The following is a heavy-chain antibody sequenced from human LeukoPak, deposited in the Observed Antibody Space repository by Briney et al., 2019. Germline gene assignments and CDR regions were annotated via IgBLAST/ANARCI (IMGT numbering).Heavy chain of an antibody. Sequence: ASEKVSCKASGYTFTGYYMHWVRQAPGQGLEWMGWISGSNGNTNYAQKLQGRVTMTTDTSTSTAYMELRSLRSDDTAVYYCAREEGNWGDAFDIWGQGTMVTVSS. D-gene: IGHD7-27*01. CDR2: ISGSNGNT. V-gene: IGHV1-18*04. CDR3: AREEGNWGDAFDI. CDR1: GYTFTGYY. J-gene: IGHJ3*02.